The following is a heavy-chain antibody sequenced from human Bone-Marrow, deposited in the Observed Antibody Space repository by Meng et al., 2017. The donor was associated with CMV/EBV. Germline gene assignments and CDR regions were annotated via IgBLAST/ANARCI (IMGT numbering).Heavy chain of an antibody. V-gene: IGHV1-18*01. CDR1: GYTFTSYG. Sequence: ASVKVSCKASGYTFTSYGISWVRQAPGQGLEWMGWISAYNGNTNYAQKPQGRVTMTTDTSTSTAYMELRSLRSDDTAVYYCARDGGADYYYYYGMDVWGQGTTVTVSS. CDR3: ARDGGADYYYYYGMDV. J-gene: IGHJ6*02. D-gene: IGHD1-26*01. CDR2: ISAYNGNT.